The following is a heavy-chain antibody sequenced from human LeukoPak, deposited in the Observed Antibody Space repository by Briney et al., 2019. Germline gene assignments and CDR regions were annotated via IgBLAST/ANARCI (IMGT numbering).Heavy chain of an antibody. CDR2: IDPSDSYT. J-gene: IGHJ4*02. Sequence: GESLRISCKGSGYSFTSYRISWVRQMPGKGLEWMGRIDPSDSYTNYSPSFQGHVTISADKSISTAYLQWSSLKASDTAMYYCLIPSEWELLEVAKDYWGQGTLVTVSS. CDR3: LIPSEWELLEVAKDY. CDR1: GYSFTSYR. V-gene: IGHV5-10-1*01. D-gene: IGHD1-26*01.